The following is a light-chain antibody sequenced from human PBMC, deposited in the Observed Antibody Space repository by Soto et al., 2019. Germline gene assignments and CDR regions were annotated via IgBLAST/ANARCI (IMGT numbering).Light chain of an antibody. V-gene: IGKV3-11*01. CDR2: DAS. J-gene: IGKJ4*01. CDR3: QQRSNWPLLT. Sequence: EIVLTQSPATLSLSPGERATLSCRASQSVSSYLAWYQQKPGQAPRLLIYDASNRATGIPARFSGSGSGTAFTLTISSLEPEDFAVYYCQQRSNWPLLTFGGGTNVEIK. CDR1: QSVSSY.